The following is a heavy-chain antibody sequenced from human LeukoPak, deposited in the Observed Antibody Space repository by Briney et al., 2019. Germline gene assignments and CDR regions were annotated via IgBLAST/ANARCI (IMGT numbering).Heavy chain of an antibody. CDR2: ISYDGSNK. V-gene: IGHV3-30*18. Sequence: GGSLRLSCEASRFTVSSNYMSWVRQAPGKGLEWVAVISYDGSNKYYADSVKGRFTISRDNSKNTLFLQMNSLRPEDTALYYCAKRGGYCIDDCYNWWFDLWGRGTLVTVSS. CDR1: RFTVSSNY. D-gene: IGHD2-21*02. CDR3: AKRGGYCIDDCYNWWFDL. J-gene: IGHJ2*01.